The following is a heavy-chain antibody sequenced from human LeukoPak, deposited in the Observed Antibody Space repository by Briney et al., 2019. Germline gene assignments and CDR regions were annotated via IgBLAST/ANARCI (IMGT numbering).Heavy chain of an antibody. CDR3: ARVRFATPYYYMDV. J-gene: IGHJ6*03. Sequence: SVKVSCKASGGTFSSYTISWVRQAPGEGLEWMGRIIPILGIANYAQKFQGRATITADKSTSTAYMELSSLRSEDTAVYYCARVRFATPYYYMDVWGKGTTVTVSS. CDR2: IIPILGIA. V-gene: IGHV1-69*02. D-gene: IGHD3-3*01. CDR1: GGTFSSYT.